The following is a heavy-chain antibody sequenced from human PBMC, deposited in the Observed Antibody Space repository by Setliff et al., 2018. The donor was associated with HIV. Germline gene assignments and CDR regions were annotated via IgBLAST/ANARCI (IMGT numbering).Heavy chain of an antibody. CDR3: ARCAIVLVPAYFDP. V-gene: IGHV6-1*01. CDR1: GDSVSSNTAA. Sequence: PSQTLSLTCVISGDSVSSNTAAWNWIRQSPSRGLEWLGRTYYRSKWSNDYAVPVKSRITINPDTSKNQFSLKLSSVTAADTAVYYCARCAIVLVPAYFDPWGQGTLVTVSS. J-gene: IGHJ5*02. CDR2: TYYRSKWSN. D-gene: IGHD2-2*01.